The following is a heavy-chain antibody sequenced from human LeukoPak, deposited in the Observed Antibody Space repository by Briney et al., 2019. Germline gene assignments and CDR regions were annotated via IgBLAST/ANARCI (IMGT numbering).Heavy chain of an antibody. J-gene: IGHJ4*02. V-gene: IGHV4-38-2*02. CDR3: ARESPTGTNDY. CDR2: IYHSGST. CDR1: GYSISSGYY. Sequence: SETLSLTCNVSGYSISSGYYWGWIRQPPGKGLEWIGSIYHSGSTYYNPSLKSRDTISLDTPKNQFSLKLRSVTAADTAVYYCARESPTGTNDYWGQGTLVTVSS.